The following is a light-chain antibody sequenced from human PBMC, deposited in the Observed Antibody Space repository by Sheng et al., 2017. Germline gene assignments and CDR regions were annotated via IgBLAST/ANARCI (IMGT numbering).Light chain of an antibody. Sequence: EIVMTQSPGTLSVSPGERATLSCRASQSVSSNLAWYQQKPGQAPRLLIYGASIRATGIPARFSGSGSGTEFTLTISSLQSEDFAVYYCQQYHNWPPWAFGQGTKVEIK. V-gene: IGKV3-15*01. CDR2: GAS. J-gene: IGKJ1*01. CDR3: QQYHNWPPWA. CDR1: QSVSSN.